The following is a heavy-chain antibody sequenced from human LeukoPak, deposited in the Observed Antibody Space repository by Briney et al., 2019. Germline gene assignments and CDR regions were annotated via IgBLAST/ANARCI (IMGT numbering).Heavy chain of an antibody. CDR3: ARSWGYDFWSGNLLDY. V-gene: IGHV4-39*07. Sequence: SETLSLTCTDSGASISSTSHYWGWIRQPPGKGLEWVGSIYYTGSTYQNPSLKSRVTMSLDMSKNQFSLELSSVTAADTAVYHCARSWGYDFWSGNLLDYWGQGILVTVSS. D-gene: IGHD3-3*01. CDR2: IYYTGST. CDR1: GASISSTSHY. J-gene: IGHJ4*02.